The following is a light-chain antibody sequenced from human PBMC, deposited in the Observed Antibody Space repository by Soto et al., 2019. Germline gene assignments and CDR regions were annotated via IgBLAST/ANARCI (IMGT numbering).Light chain of an antibody. CDR3: QQYGSSPMYT. CDR1: QRVSSSY. Sequence: EIVLTQSPGTLSLSPGERATLSCRASQRVSSSYLAWYQQKPGQPPRLLIYGASSRATGIPDRFSGSGSGTDFTLTISTLEPEDFALYYCQQYGSSPMYTFGQGTKLEIK. J-gene: IGKJ2*01. V-gene: IGKV3-20*01. CDR2: GAS.